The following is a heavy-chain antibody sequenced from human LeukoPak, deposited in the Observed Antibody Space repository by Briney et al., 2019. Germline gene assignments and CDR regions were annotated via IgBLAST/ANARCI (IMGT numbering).Heavy chain of an antibody. CDR3: ARERERPIGYFQH. CDR2: INPSGGST. V-gene: IGHV1-46*01. J-gene: IGHJ1*01. Sequence: ASVKVSCKASGYTFTSYYMHWVRQAPGQGLEWMGIINPSGGSTSYAQKFQGRVTMTRDTSISTVYMELSRLKSDDTAVYYCARERERPIGYFQHWGQGTLVTVSS. CDR1: GYTFTSYY.